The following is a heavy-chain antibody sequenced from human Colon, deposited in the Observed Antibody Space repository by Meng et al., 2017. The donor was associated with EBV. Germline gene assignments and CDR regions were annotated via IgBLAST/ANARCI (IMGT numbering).Heavy chain of an antibody. J-gene: IGHJ4*02. D-gene: IGHD2-21*01. CDR2: IHHSGSA. V-gene: IGHV4-30-4*01. CDR3: ASFDHIPRRNYFDY. Sequence: VQRHEAGPGLLEPSQTLSLTCTVSGGSMGSGNYYWSWIRQPPGKGLEWIGYIHHSGSAYYNPSLKSRVSISVDTSKNQFSLNLNSMTAADTAVYYCASFDHIPRRNYFDYWGQGTLVTVSS. CDR1: GGSMGSGNYY.